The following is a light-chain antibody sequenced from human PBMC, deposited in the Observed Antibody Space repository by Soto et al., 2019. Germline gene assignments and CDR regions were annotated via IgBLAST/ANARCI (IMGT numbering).Light chain of an antibody. J-gene: IGLJ7*01. Sequence: QLVLTQSPSASASLGASVKLTCTLSSGHSSYAIAWHQQQPEKGPRYLMKVNSDGSHSKGDGIPDRFSGSSSGTERYLIISSLQSEVEADDYCQTWGTGAAVFGGGTQLTVL. V-gene: IGLV4-69*01. CDR1: SGHSSYA. CDR3: QTWGTGAAV. CDR2: VNSDGSH.